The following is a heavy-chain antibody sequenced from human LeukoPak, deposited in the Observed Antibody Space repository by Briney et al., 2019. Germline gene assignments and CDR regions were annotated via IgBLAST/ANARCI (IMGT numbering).Heavy chain of an antibody. D-gene: IGHD5-24*01. CDR2: ISYDGSNK. CDR3: ARKMATTYAGLDY. Sequence: GRSLRLSCAASGFTFSSYAMHWVRQAPGKGLEWVAVISYDGSNKYYADSVKGRFTISRDNSKNTLYLQMNSLRAEDTAVYYCARKMATTYAGLDYWGQGTLVTVSS. J-gene: IGHJ4*02. CDR1: GFTFSSYA. V-gene: IGHV3-30-3*01.